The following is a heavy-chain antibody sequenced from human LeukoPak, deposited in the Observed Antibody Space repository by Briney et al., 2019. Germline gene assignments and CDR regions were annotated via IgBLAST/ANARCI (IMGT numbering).Heavy chain of an antibody. CDR2: IKQDGSEK. D-gene: IGHD3-3*01. J-gene: IGHJ3*02. CDR1: GFAFSSYW. V-gene: IGHV3-7*01. CDR3: ARGDPDISFGVVGDAFDI. Sequence: PGGSLRLSCAASGFAFSSYWMSWVRQAPGKGLEWVASIKQDGSEKYYVDSVKGRFTISRDNAKNSLYLQMNSLRAEDTAVYYCARGDPDISFGVVGDAFDIWGQGTMVTVSS.